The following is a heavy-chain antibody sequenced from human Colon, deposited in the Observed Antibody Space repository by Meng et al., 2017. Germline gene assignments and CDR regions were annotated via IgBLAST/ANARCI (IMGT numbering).Heavy chain of an antibody. Sequence: GESLKISCAASGFTFSSYWMSWVRQAPGKGLEWVANIKQDGSQNYSVDSVKRRFTTPRENAKNSLYLQMNSLRAEDTAVYYCASHQWLIRGFDYWGQGTLVTVSS. J-gene: IGHJ4*02. CDR3: ASHQWLIRGFDY. V-gene: IGHV3-7*01. CDR1: GFTFSSYW. D-gene: IGHD6-19*01. CDR2: IKQDGSQN.